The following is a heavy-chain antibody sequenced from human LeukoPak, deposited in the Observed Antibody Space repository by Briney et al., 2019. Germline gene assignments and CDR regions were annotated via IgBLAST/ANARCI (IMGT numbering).Heavy chain of an antibody. V-gene: IGHV3-11*05. D-gene: IGHD6-19*01. Sequence: NSGGSPRLSCAASGFTFSDYYMSWIRQAPGKGLEWVSYISSSSSYTNYADSVKGRFTISRDNAKNSLYLQMNSLRAEDTAVYYCARETTSIAVAGFDYWGQGTLVTVSS. CDR3: ARETTSIAVAGFDY. CDR2: ISSSSSYT. CDR1: GFTFSDYY. J-gene: IGHJ4*02.